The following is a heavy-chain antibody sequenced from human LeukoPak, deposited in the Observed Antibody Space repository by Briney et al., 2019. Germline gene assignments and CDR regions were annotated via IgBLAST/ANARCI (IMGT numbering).Heavy chain of an antibody. CDR2: INPSGGST. V-gene: IGHV1-46*01. CDR3: AREYVTTIYYYYYGMDV. J-gene: IGHJ6*02. CDR1: GYTFTGYY. Sequence: ASVKVSCKASGYTFTGYYMHWVRRAPGQGLEWMGIINPSGGSTSYAQKFQGRVTMARDTSTSTVYMELSSLRSEDTAVYYCAREYVTTIYYYYYGMDVWGQGTTVTVSS. D-gene: IGHD4-11*01.